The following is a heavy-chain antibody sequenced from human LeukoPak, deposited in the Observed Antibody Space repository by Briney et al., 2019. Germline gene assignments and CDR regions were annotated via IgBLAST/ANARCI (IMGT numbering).Heavy chain of an antibody. V-gene: IGHV1-2*02. CDR3: AREGSRCSGGSRYPHYYYYYYMDV. CDR1: GYTFTGYY. CDR2: INPNSGGT. D-gene: IGHD2-15*01. J-gene: IGHJ6*03. Sequence: GASVKVSCKASGYTFTGYYMYWVRQAPGQRLEWMGWINPNSGGTNYAQKFQGRVTMTRDTSISTAYMELSRLRSDDTAVYYCAREGSRCSGGSRYPHYYYYYYMDVWGKGTTVTVSS.